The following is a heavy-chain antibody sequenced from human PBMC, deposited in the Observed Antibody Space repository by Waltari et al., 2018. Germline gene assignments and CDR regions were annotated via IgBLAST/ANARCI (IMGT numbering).Heavy chain of an antibody. CDR3: SGGEVTGTDF. CDR1: AFSFSASS. D-gene: IGHD6-19*01. V-gene: IGHV3-73*01. Sequence: EVQVVESGGGLVQPGGSLKLSCSTSAFSFSASSIHWVRQTSGKGLEWVGRVRREPYNYATAYSASVKGRFTISRDDSKNTAFLQMNSLMTEDTAVYYCSGGEVTGTDFWGQGTLVTVSS. CDR2: VRREPYNYAT. J-gene: IGHJ4*02.